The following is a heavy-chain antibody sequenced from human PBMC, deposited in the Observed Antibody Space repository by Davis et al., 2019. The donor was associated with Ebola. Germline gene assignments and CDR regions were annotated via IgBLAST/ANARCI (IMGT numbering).Heavy chain of an antibody. CDR2: IYPGDSDT. V-gene: IGHV5-51*01. CDR3: ASLRRTITGMDDAFDI. D-gene: IGHD2-8*02. Sequence: KVSCKGSGYSFTSYWIGWVRQMPGQGLEWMGIIYPGDSDTRYSPSFQGQVTFSADKSITTAYLQWSSLKASDTALYYCASLRRTITGMDDAFDIWGQGTMVTVSS. CDR1: GYSFTSYW. J-gene: IGHJ3*02.